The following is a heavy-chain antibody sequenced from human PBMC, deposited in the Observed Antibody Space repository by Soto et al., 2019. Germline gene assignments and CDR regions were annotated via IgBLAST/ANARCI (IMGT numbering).Heavy chain of an antibody. D-gene: IGHD2-2*01. CDR1: GGTFSSYA. Sequence: SVKVSCKASGGTFSSYAISWGRRAPGQGLEWMGGIIPIFGTANYAQKFQGRVTITADKSTSTAYMELSSLRSEDTAVYYCATQGCGSTSCYALNWFDPWGQGTRVTVSS. J-gene: IGHJ5*02. V-gene: IGHV1-69*06. CDR3: ATQGCGSTSCYALNWFDP. CDR2: IIPIFGTA.